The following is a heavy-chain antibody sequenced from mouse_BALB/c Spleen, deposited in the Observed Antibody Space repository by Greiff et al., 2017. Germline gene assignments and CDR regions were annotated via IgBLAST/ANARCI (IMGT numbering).Heavy chain of an antibody. D-gene: IGHD1-1*02. CDR1: GYTFTNYW. J-gene: IGHJ4*01. CDR3: AREGYGYAMDY. Sequence: QVHVKQSGAELVRPGTSVKISCKASGYTFTNYWLGWVKQRPGHGLEWIGDIYPGGGYTNYNEKFKGKATLTADTSSSTAYMQLSSLTSEDSAVYFCAREGYGYAMDYWGQGTSVTVSS. V-gene: IGHV1-63*02. CDR2: IYPGGGYT.